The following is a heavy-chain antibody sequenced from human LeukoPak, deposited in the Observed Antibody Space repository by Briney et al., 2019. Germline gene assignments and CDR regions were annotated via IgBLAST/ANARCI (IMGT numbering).Heavy chain of an antibody. CDR3: VKEPAYCGGDCFF. CDR1: GFTFSSYA. CDR2: ISYDGSNK. D-gene: IGHD2-21*02. V-gene: IGHV3-30-3*01. J-gene: IGHJ4*02. Sequence: GGSLRLSCAASGFTFSSYAMHWVRQAPGKGLEWVAVISYDGSNKYYADSVKGRFTISRDNSKNTLYLQMNSLRAEDTAVYYCVKEPAYCGGDCFFWGQGTLVTVSS.